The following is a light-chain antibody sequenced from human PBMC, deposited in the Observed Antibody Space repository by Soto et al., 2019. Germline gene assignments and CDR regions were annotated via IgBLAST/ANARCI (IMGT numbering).Light chain of an antibody. Sequence: QMTQPPSTLSLSVRDLVXLICLSIQTISNWLAWYQRKPGKAPKFLIYKASTLESGVPSWFSGSGSGTEFTLTISSLQPEDSATYYFQQYNRYSQAFGQGTKVDIK. J-gene: IGKJ1*01. CDR3: QQYNRYSQA. CDR1: QTISNW. V-gene: IGKV1-5*03. CDR2: KAS.